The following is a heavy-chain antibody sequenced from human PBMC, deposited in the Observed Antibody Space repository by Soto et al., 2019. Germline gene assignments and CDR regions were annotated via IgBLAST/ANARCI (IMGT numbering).Heavy chain of an antibody. CDR2: IYSGGAT. D-gene: IGHD4-17*01. V-gene: IGHV3-53*01. Sequence: EVQLVESGGGLIQPGGSLRLSCAASGFTVTNKYMTWVRQAPGKGLEWVSVIYSGGATSYADSVKGRFTISRDKSKDILYLQMNSLRAEDTAVYYCARVDYGDYGWYFDLWGRGTLVTVSS. CDR3: ARVDYGDYGWYFDL. CDR1: GFTVTNKY. J-gene: IGHJ2*01.